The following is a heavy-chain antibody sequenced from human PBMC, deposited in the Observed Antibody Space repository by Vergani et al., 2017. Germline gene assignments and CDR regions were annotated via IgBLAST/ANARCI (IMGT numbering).Heavy chain of an antibody. D-gene: IGHD6-13*01. V-gene: IGHV4-59*01. J-gene: IGHJ6*02. CDR1: GGSISSYY. CDR2: IYYSGST. CDR3: ARERGEYSSSWYGLDYYYGMDV. Sequence: QVQLQESGPGLVKPSETLSLTCTVSGGSISSYYWSWIRQPPGKGLEWIGYIYYSGSTSYNPSLKSRVTISVDTSKNQFSLKLSSVTAADTAVYYCARERGEYSSSWYGLDYYYGMDVWGQGTTVTVSS.